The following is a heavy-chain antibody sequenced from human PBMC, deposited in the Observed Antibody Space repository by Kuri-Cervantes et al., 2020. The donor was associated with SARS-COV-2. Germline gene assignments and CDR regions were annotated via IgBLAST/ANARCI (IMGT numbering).Heavy chain of an antibody. Sequence: ETLSLTCAASGFTFSSYSMNWVRQAPGKGLEWVSSISSSSSYIYYADSVKGRFTISRDNAKNSLYLQMNSLRAEDTAVYYCARNIGSGKDIYYYYMDVWGKGTTVTVSS. D-gene: IGHD2-15*01. J-gene: IGHJ6*03. V-gene: IGHV3-21*01. CDR3: ARNIGSGKDIYYYYMDV. CDR2: ISSSSSYI. CDR1: GFTFSSYS.